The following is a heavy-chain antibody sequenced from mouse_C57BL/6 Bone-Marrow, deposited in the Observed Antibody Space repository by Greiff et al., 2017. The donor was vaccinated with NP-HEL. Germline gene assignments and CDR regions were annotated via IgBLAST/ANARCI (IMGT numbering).Heavy chain of an antibody. D-gene: IGHD1-3*01. V-gene: IGHV1-81*01. CDR2: IYPRSGNT. J-gene: IGHJ2*01. CDR1: GYTFTSYG. Sequence: QVHVKQSGAELARPGASVKLSCKASGYTFTSYGISWVKQRTGQGLEWIGEIYPRSGNTYYNEKFKGKATLTADKSSSTAYMELRSLTSEDSAVYFCALKGYFDYWGQGTTLTVSS. CDR3: ALKGYFDY.